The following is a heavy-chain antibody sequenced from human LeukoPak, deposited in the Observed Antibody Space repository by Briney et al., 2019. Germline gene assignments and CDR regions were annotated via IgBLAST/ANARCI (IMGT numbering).Heavy chain of an antibody. J-gene: IGHJ4*02. CDR2: INSSSSYI. CDR3: ARYPPAYDFWSGYQYYFDY. CDR1: GFTFSSYS. Sequence: GGSLRLSCAASGFTFSSYSMNWVRQAPGKGLEWVSSINSSSSYIYYADSVKGRFTISRDNAKNSLYLQMNSLRAEDTAVYYCARYPPAYDFWSGYQYYFDYWGQGTLVTVSS. D-gene: IGHD3-3*01. V-gene: IGHV3-21*01.